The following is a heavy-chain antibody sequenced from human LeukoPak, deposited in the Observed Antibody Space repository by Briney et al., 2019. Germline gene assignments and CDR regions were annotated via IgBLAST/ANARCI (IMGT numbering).Heavy chain of an antibody. J-gene: IGHJ4*02. D-gene: IGHD6-19*01. CDR1: GVNFDDYA. Sequence: PGGSLRLSCAASGVNFDDYAMHWVRQSPGKGLEWVSSISSTTSYIYYADSVKGRFTISRDNAKNSLYLQMNSLRAEDTAVYYCARRSLLAVAFDYWGKGPLVPVSS. V-gene: IGHV3-21*01. CDR3: ARRSLLAVAFDY. CDR2: ISSTTSYI.